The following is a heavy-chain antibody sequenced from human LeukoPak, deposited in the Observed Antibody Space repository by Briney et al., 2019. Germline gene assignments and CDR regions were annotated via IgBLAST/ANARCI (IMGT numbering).Heavy chain of an antibody. CDR1: GFTFSNYG. CDR3: AKGPKKQMVGSRGYYFDF. V-gene: IGHV3-23*01. CDR2: ITGSGGST. Sequence: PGGSLRLSCAASGFTFSNYGLSWVRQAPGKGLEWVSGITGSGGSTYYADSVKGRFTISRDNSKNSLYLQMNSLRAEDTAVYYCAKGPKKQMVGSRGYYFDFWGQGTLVTVSS. J-gene: IGHJ4*02. D-gene: IGHD6-13*01.